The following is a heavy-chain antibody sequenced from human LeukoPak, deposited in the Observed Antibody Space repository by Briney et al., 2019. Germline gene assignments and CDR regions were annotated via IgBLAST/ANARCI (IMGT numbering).Heavy chain of an antibody. CDR3: VRLIRGATFDP. J-gene: IGHJ5*02. CDR2: ISGSGTTI. Sequence: GGSLRLSCAASGFKFTTYYMTWIRQAPGKGQEWLPYISGSGTTIDYADSVKGRFTISRDNAKTSVYLQMNNLTAEDAAVYYCVRLIRGATFDPWGQGALVAVSS. D-gene: IGHD3-10*01. CDR1: GFKFTTYY. V-gene: IGHV3-11*01.